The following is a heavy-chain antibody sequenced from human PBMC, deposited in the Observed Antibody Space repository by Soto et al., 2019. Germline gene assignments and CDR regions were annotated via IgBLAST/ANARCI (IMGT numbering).Heavy chain of an antibody. Sequence: PGGSLRLSCAASGFTFSSYGMHWVRQAPGKGLEWVAVISYDGSNKYYADSVKGRFTISRDNSKNTLYLQMNSLRAEDTAVYYCAKDNHCISTSCHLRVYYYGMDVWGQGTTVTVSS. J-gene: IGHJ6*02. CDR2: ISYDGSNK. V-gene: IGHV3-30*18. CDR3: AKDNHCISTSCHLRVYYYGMDV. CDR1: GFTFSSYG. D-gene: IGHD2-2*01.